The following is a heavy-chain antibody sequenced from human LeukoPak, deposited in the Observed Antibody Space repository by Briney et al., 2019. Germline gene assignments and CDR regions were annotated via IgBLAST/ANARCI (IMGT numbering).Heavy chain of an antibody. V-gene: IGHV1-2*02. CDR3: ARHPYSYGLGCLDP. CDR1: GYTFTGYY. CDR2: INPNSGGT. Sequence: GASVKVSCKASGYTFTGYYMHWVRQAPGQGLEWMGWINPNSGGTNYAQKFQGRVTMTRDTSISTAYMELSRLRSDDTAVYYCARHPYSYGLGCLDPWGQGTLVTVSS. D-gene: IGHD5-18*01. J-gene: IGHJ5*02.